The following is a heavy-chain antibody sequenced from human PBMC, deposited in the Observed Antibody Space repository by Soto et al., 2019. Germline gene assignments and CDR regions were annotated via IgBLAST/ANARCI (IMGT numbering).Heavy chain of an antibody. CDR2: IIPILGIA. D-gene: IGHD3-10*01. V-gene: IGHV1-69*02. J-gene: IGHJ6*03. Sequence: QVQLVQSGAEVKKPGSSVKVSCKASGGTFSSYTISWVRQAPGQGLEWMGRIIPILGIANYAQKFQGRVTITADKSTSTAYMELSSLRSEDTAVYYCARNWDSGSGSYYNVYYYMDVWGKGTTVTVSS. CDR1: GGTFSSYT. CDR3: ARNWDSGSGSYYNVYYYMDV.